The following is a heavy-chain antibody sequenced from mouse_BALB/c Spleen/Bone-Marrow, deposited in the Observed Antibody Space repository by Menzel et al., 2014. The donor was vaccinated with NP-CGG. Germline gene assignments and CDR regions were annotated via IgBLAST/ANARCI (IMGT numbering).Heavy chain of an antibody. V-gene: IGHV1S81*02. J-gene: IGHJ4*01. CDR2: INPSNGRT. CDR3: ARGRPSAMDY. CDR1: GYTFTSYW. Sequence: VQLQQSGAELVKPGASVKLSCKASGYTFTSYWMHWVKQRPGQGLEWIGEINPSNGRTNYNEKFKSKATLTVDKSSSTAYMHLSSPTSEDSAVYYCARGRPSAMDYWGQGTSVTVSS.